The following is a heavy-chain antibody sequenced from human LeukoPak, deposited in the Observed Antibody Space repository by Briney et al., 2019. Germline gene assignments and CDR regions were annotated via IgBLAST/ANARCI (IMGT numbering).Heavy chain of an antibody. CDR1: GGSISSYY. Sequence: PSETLSLTCTVSGGSISSYYWSWIRQPPGKELEWIGYISYRGSTNYNPSLKSRVTISVDTSKNQFSLKLSSVTAADTAVYYCAREHSWGDFGYWGQGTLVTVSS. D-gene: IGHD2-15*01. V-gene: IGHV4-59*01. CDR3: AREHSWGDFGY. CDR2: ISYRGST. J-gene: IGHJ4*02.